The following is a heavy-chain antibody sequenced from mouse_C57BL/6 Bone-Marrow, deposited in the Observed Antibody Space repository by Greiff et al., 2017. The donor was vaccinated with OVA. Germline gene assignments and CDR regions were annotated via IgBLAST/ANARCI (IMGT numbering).Heavy chain of an antibody. CDR1: GYTFTDYE. J-gene: IGHJ1*03. V-gene: IGHV1-15*01. Sequence: QVQLQQSGAELVRPGASVTLSCKASGYTFTDYEMHWVKQTPVHGLEWIGAIDPETGGTAYNQKFKGKAILTADKSSSTAYMELRSLTSEDFAVYYCTSNYEGYWYFDVWGTGTTVTVSS. CDR3: TSNYEGYWYFDV. CDR2: IDPETGGT. D-gene: IGHD2-1*01.